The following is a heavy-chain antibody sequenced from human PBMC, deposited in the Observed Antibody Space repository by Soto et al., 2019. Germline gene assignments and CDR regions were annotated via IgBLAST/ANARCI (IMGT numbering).Heavy chain of an antibody. CDR2: ISGSGGSA. CDR1: GVRFNNYA. D-gene: IGHD1-1*01. V-gene: IGHV3-23*01. CDR3: AKVGGPWTKGYYDDY. J-gene: IGHJ4*02. Sequence: PGGSLRLSCAASGVRFNNYAMSWVRQAPGKGLEWVSSISGSGGSAYYADSVKGRFTISRDNSKNTLYLQMNSLRVEDTAVYYCAKVGGPWTKGYYDDYWGQGTLVTVFS.